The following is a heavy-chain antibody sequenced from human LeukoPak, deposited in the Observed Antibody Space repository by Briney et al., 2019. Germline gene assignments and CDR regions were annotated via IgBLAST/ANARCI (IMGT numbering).Heavy chain of an antibody. CDR1: GFTFDDYA. CDR2: ISWNSGSI. J-gene: IGHJ4*02. Sequence: GRSLRLSCAASGFTFDDYAMHWVRQAPGKGLEWVSGISWNSGSIGYADSVKGRFTISRDNAKNSLYLQMNSLRAEDMALYYCAKGGGAAAGTPFDYWGQGTLVTVSS. CDR3: AKGGGAAAGTPFDY. D-gene: IGHD6-13*01. V-gene: IGHV3-9*03.